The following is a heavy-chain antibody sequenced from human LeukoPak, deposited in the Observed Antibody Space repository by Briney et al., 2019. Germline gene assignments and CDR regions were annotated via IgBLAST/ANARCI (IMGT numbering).Heavy chain of an antibody. CDR3: ASITMIVVVPYYFDY. J-gene: IGHJ4*02. Sequence: GGSLRLSCAASGFTFSSYAMSWVRQAPGKGLEWVSAISGSGGSIYYADSVKGRFTISRDNSKNTLYLQMNSLRAEDTAVYYCASITMIVVVPYYFDYWGQGTLVTVSS. CDR2: ISGSGGSI. V-gene: IGHV3-23*01. D-gene: IGHD3-22*01. CDR1: GFTFSSYA.